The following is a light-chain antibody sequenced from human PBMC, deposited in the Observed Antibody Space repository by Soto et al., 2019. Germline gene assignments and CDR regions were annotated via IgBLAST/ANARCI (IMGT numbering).Light chain of an antibody. CDR3: SLYAGNSEV. V-gene: IGLV2-23*02. J-gene: IGLJ1*01. CDR1: SSDVGNYNL. Sequence: QSALTQPASVSGSPGQSITISCTGTSSDVGNYNLVSWYQQHPGKAPKLIIYEVRERPTGVSNRFSGSKSGDTASLTISGLQTEDEADYYCSLYAGNSEVFGTGTKLTVL. CDR2: EVR.